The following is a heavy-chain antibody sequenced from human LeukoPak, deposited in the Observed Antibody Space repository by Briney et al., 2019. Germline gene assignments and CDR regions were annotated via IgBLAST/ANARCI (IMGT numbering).Heavy chain of an antibody. D-gene: IGHD2-2*01. CDR1: GFIFRNYA. Sequence: GGSLRLSCAASGFIFRNYALSWVRQAPGKGLEWVSAISGNGGSTYYADSVKGRFTISRDNSKNTLYLQMNNLRAEDTAVYYCAKERAVVPRGGMDVWGQGTTVTVSS. V-gene: IGHV3-23*01. CDR2: ISGNGGST. J-gene: IGHJ6*02. CDR3: AKERAVVPRGGMDV.